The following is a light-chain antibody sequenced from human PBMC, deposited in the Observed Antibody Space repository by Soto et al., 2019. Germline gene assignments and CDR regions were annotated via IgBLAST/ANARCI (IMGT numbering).Light chain of an antibody. CDR3: QQYNTYSPVT. V-gene: IGKV1-5*03. CDR1: QSISSW. CDR2: KAS. Sequence: DIQMTQSPSTLSASVGDRVTITCRASQSISSWLAWYQQKPDKAPKLLIYKASNLESGVPSRFSGSGSGTEFTLTISSLQPDDFATYYCQQYNTYSPVTFGQGTRLEIK. J-gene: IGKJ5*01.